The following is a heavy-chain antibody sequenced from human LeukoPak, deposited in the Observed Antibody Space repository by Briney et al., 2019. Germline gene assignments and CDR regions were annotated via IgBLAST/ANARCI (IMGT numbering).Heavy chain of an antibody. Sequence: PSETLSLTCTVSGGSVSDYYWSWIRQSPGKGLEWIGYIYYTGSSSYNPSLRSRVTISADTSKNQFSLKLSSVTAADTAVYYCAGTYYYDSSGYYHYSLWGQGTLVTVSS. CDR1: GGSVSDYY. CDR3: AGTYYYDSSGYYHYSL. D-gene: IGHD3-22*01. V-gene: IGHV4-59*02. J-gene: IGHJ4*02. CDR2: IYYTGSS.